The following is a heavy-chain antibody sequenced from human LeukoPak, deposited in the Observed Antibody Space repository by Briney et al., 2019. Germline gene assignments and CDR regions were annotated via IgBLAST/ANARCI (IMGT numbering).Heavy chain of an antibody. CDR2: ISAYNGNT. CDR3: ARDLSRIYGGRRWLDY. J-gene: IGHJ4*02. CDR1: GYTFTSYG. Sequence: ASVKVSCKASGYTFTSYGISWVRQAPGQGLEWMGWISAYNGNTNYAQKLQGRVTMTTDTSTSTAYMELRSLRSDDTAVYYCARDLSRIYGGRRWLDYWGQGTLVTVSS. D-gene: IGHD4-23*01. V-gene: IGHV1-18*01.